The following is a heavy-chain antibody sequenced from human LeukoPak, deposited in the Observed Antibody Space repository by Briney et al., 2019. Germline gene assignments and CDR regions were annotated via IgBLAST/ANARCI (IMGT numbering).Heavy chain of an antibody. J-gene: IGHJ6*02. CDR2: IDPSDSYT. CDR1: GYSFTSYW. V-gene: IGHV5-10-1*01. CDR3: AIKYYYYYGMDV. Sequence: GESLKISCKGSGYSFTSYWISWVRQMPGKGLEWMGRIDPSDSYTNYSPSFQGHVTISADKSISTAYLQWSSLKASDTAMYYCAIKYYYYYGMDVWAQGTTVTVSS.